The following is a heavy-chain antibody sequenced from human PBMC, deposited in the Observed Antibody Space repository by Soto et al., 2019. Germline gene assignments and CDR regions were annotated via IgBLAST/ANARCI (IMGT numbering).Heavy chain of an antibody. Sequence: SVKVSCKASGGTFSSYAISWVRQAPVQVLEWMVGIIPIFGTANYAQKFQGRVTITADESKSTAYMELSSLRSEDTAVYYCARESGYCSSTSCYFHYGMDVWGKGTTVTVSS. J-gene: IGHJ6*04. CDR3: ARESGYCSSTSCYFHYGMDV. D-gene: IGHD2-2*01. CDR1: GGTFSSYA. V-gene: IGHV1-69*13. CDR2: IIPIFGTA.